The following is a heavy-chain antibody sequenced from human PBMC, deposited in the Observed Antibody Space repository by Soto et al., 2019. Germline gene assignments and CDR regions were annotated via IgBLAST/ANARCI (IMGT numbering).Heavy chain of an antibody. V-gene: IGHV1-69*13. CDR1: GGTFSSYA. J-gene: IGHJ4*02. CDR2: IIPIFGTA. Sequence: SVKVSCKASGGTFSSYAISWVRQAPGQGLEWMGGIIPIFGTANYAQKFQGRVTITADESTSTAYMELSSLRSEDTAVYYCARTGDIEMAAFDYWGQGTLVTVSS. D-gene: IGHD3-10*01. CDR3: ARTGDIEMAAFDY.